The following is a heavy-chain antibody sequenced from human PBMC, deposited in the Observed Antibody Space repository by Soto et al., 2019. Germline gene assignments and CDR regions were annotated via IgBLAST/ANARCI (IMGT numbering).Heavy chain of an antibody. V-gene: IGHV1-18*01. D-gene: IGHD3-22*01. CDR2: ISAYNGNT. CDR3: ARVYYYDRHAYYFNCFDA. CDR1: GYTFTSYA. Sequence: APAKVSCKASGYTFTSYASSWVRQDPGQGLEWMGWISAYNGNTNYAQKLQGRVTMATDTSTSTAYMELRILRSDDTAVYYCARVYYYDRHAYYFNCFDAWGQGTLV. J-gene: IGHJ5*02.